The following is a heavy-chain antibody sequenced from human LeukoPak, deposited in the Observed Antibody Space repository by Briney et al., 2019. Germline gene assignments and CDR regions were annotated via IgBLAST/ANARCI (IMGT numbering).Heavy chain of an antibody. Sequence: ASVKVSCKASGYTFTDYYIHWVRQAPGQGLEWMGRINPNSGDTNYPQKFQGWVTMTGDTSISAAYMELSRLRSDDTAVYYCARLPYYDSSGFYYFDYWGQGTLVTVSS. D-gene: IGHD3-22*01. CDR3: ARLPYYDSSGFYYFDY. CDR2: INPNSGDT. J-gene: IGHJ4*02. CDR1: GYTFTDYY. V-gene: IGHV1-2*04.